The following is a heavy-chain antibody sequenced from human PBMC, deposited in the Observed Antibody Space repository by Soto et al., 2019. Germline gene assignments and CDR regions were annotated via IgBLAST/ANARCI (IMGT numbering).Heavy chain of an antibody. D-gene: IGHD1-26*01. Sequence: ASVKVSCKASGYTFTGHYIHWVRQTPEQGPEWMGGIGPESGATRYAQRFQGRVTMTREMSITTVYMELNNLSPDDTAVYYCGRGRSGQIVVFYWGQGTTVTVYS. CDR1: GYTFTGHY. J-gene: IGHJ4*02. V-gene: IGHV1-2*02. CDR3: GRGRSGQIVVFY. CDR2: IGPESGAT.